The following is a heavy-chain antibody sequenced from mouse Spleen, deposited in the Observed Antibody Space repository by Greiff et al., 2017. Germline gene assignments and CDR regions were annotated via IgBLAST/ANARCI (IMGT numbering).Heavy chain of an antibody. Sequence: QVQLQQPGAELVRPGTSVKLSCKASGYTFTSYWMHWVKQRPGQGLEWIGVIDPSDSYTNYNQKFKGKATLTVDTSSSTAYMQLSSLTSEDSAVYYCARGENPTQGDYWGQGTTLTVSS. CDR2: IDPSDSYT. J-gene: IGHJ2*01. CDR3: ARGENPTQGDY. CDR1: GYTFTSYW. V-gene: IGHV1-59*01.